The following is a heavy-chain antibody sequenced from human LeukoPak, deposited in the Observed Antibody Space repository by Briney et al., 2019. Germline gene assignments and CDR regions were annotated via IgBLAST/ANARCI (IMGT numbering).Heavy chain of an antibody. D-gene: IGHD4-17*01. CDR1: GRSFSGSY. V-gene: IGHV4-34*01. CDR2: INLIGST. J-gene: IGHJ3*02. CDR3: SLWSYGHYDGGLDAFDI. Sequence: SETLSLTCAVYGRSFSGSYWSWIRQPPGKGREWIGEINLIGSTNYTPSPTSRVTTSVATTKNQFPLKRSSATAAHTPVCYSSLWSYGHYDGGLDAFDIWGEGTMVTVSS.